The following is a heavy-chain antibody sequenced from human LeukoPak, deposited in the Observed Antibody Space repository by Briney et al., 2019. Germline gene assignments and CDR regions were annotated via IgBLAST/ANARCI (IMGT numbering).Heavy chain of an antibody. CDR2: VSGGGGTT. J-gene: IGHJ1*01. CDR3: AKDRKRQWLVHGEYFQH. V-gene: IGHV3-23*01. Sequence: PGGSLRLSCAASGFSFRNYVMSWVRQAPGKGLEWVSTVSGGGGTTYYEDSVKGRFIISRDNSKNTLYLQMNSLRAEDTAVYYCAKDRKRQWLVHGEYFQHWGQGTLVTVSS. D-gene: IGHD6-19*01. CDR1: GFSFRNYV.